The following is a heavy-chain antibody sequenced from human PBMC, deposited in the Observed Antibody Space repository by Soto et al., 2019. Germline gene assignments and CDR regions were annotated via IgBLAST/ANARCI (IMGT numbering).Heavy chain of an antibody. CDR1: GFTFDDYA. CDR3: AKDRELGYYGSGFYAFDI. V-gene: IGHV3-9*01. J-gene: IGHJ3*02. CDR2: ISWNSGSI. Sequence: GGSLRLSCAASGFTFDDYAMHWVRQAPGKCLEWVSGISWNSGSIGYADSVKGRFTISRDNAKNSLYLQMNSLRAEDTALYYCAKDRELGYYGSGFYAFDIWGQGTMVTVSS. D-gene: IGHD3-10*01.